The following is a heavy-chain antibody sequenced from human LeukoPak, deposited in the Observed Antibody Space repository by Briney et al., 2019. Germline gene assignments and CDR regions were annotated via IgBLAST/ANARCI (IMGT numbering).Heavy chain of an antibody. CDR1: GGTFSSYA. V-gene: IGHV1-69*13. CDR2: IIPIFGTA. D-gene: IGHD6-13*01. J-gene: IGHJ4*02. Sequence: GASVKVSCKASGGTFSSYAISWVRQAPGQGLEWMGGIIPIFGTANYAQKFQGRVTIIAGESTSTAYMELSSLRSEDTAVYYCASGSNEQQLVTFDYWGQGTLVTVSS. CDR3: ASGSNEQQLVTFDY.